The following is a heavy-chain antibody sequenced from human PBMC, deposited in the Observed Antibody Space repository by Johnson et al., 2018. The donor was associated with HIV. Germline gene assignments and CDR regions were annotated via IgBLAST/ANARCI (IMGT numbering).Heavy chain of an antibody. CDR3: ARGGHCCGDCAGAKQALDI. CDR2: IHSGGST. V-gene: IGHV3-53*01. Sequence: EVQLVESGGGLIQPGGSLRLSCAVSGLSVSINYITWVRQAPGKGLEWVSVIHSGGSTYYADSVEGRFTISRDNSKNTVLLQMNSLRVEDTAVYYCARGGHCCGDCAGAKQALDIWGQGTRVTVSS. D-gene: IGHD2-21*01. CDR1: GLSVSINY. J-gene: IGHJ3*02.